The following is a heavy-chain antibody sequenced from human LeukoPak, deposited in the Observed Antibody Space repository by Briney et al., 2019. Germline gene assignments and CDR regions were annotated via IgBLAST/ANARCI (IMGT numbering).Heavy chain of an antibody. CDR2: IYYSGST. CDR3: ARARIQLWLGSAYNWFDP. V-gene: IGHV4-39*07. D-gene: IGHD5-18*01. J-gene: IGHJ5*02. Sequence: PSETLSLTCTVSGGSISSSSYYWGWIRQPPGKGLEWIGSIYYSGSTYYNPSLKSRVTISVDTPKNQFSLKLSSVTAADTAVYYCARARIQLWLGSAYNWFDPWGQGTLVTVSS. CDR1: GGSISSSSYY.